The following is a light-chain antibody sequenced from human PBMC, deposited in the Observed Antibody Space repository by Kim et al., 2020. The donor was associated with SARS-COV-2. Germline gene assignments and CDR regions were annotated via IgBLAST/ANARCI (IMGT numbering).Light chain of an antibody. CDR2: GAS. J-gene: IGKJ2*01. Sequence: FCPGERDPPSCRASHSVSSRSLAWYQQKPCQAPRLLIFGASSRVAGIQNRFKCRGSGTYFPHTISRLGPEDFAVYYCEQYYSLPPFGQGTKLEI. CDR3: EQYYSLPP. V-gene: IGKV3-20*01. CDR1: HSVSSRS.